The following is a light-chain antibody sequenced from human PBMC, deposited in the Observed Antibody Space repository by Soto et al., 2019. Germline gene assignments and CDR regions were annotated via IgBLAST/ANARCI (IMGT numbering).Light chain of an antibody. CDR2: EAT. CDR1: QSISSW. V-gene: IGKV1-5*01. Sequence: DIQMTQSPSTVSASVGDRVTITCRASQSISSWLAWYQQKPGKAPKILIQEATSLESGVPSRFRGSGSGTEFTLAISSLQTDDFANYYSQQYSHFSLTFGGGTKVEIK. J-gene: IGKJ4*01. CDR3: QQYSHFSLT.